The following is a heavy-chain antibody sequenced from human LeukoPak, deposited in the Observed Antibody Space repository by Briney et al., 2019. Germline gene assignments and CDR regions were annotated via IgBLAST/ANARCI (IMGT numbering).Heavy chain of an antibody. Sequence: GGSLRLSCAASGFTFSSYAMSWVRQAPGKGLEWVSAISGSGGSTYYADSVKGRFTISRDNSKNTLYLQMNSLRAEDTAVYYCAKGTDYYDSSGPSDYWGQGTLVTASS. D-gene: IGHD3-22*01. CDR2: ISGSGGST. CDR3: AKGTDYYDSSGPSDY. CDR1: GFTFSSYA. V-gene: IGHV3-23*01. J-gene: IGHJ4*02.